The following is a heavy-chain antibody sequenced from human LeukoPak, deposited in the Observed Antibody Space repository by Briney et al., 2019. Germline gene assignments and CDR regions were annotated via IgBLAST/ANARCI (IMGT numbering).Heavy chain of an antibody. D-gene: IGHD3-10*01. Sequence: PGGSLTLSCAASGFTFSDYWMHWVRQAPGKGLVWVSRISSDGSRVTYADSVKGRFTISRDNAKNTLYLQMNSLRAEDTAVYYCATYYGSGSYYIKGDYWGQGTLVTVSS. CDR1: GFTFSDYW. V-gene: IGHV3-74*01. J-gene: IGHJ4*02. CDR3: ATYYGSGSYYIKGDY. CDR2: ISSDGSRV.